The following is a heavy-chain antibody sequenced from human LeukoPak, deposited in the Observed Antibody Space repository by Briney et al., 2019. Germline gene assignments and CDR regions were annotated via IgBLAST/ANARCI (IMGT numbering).Heavy chain of an antibody. Sequence: GGSRRLSCAASGFTVSSNYMSWVRQAPGKGLEWVSVIYSGGSTYYADSVKGRFTISRDNSKNTLYLQMNSLRAEDTAVYYCATQSGYDSSGSLYFQHWGQGTLVTVSS. D-gene: IGHD3-22*01. CDR3: ATQSGYDSSGSLYFQH. CDR2: IYSGGST. J-gene: IGHJ1*01. CDR1: GFTVSSNY. V-gene: IGHV3-53*01.